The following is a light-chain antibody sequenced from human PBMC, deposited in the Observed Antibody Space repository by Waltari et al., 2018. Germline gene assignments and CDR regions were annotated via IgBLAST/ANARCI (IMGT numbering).Light chain of an antibody. J-gene: IGLJ3*02. Sequence: QSALTQPTSVSGSPGQSTTLSCTATRRDVGFYNCVPWDQQYPAKVPQLLSYDVSARHWGGSLRFAGSKSGNTASLTICGRQADDEADYYCNSYTGSSSWVFGGGTKLTVL. CDR1: RRDVGFYNC. CDR2: DVS. V-gene: IGLV2-14*01. CDR3: NSYTGSSSWV.